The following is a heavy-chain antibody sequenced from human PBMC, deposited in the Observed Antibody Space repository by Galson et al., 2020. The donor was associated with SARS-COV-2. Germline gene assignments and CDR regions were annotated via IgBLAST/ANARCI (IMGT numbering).Heavy chain of an antibody. CDR3: ASQIPSYPPDY. CDR1: GFTFSSYG. J-gene: IGHJ4*02. D-gene: IGHD3-10*01. CDR2: ISYDGSNK. V-gene: IGHV3-30*03. Sequence: GESLKISCAASGFTFSSYGMHWVRQAPGKGLEWVAVISYDGSNKYYADSVKGRFTISRDNSKNTLYLQMNSLRAEDTTVYYCASQIPSYPPDYWGQGTLVTVSS.